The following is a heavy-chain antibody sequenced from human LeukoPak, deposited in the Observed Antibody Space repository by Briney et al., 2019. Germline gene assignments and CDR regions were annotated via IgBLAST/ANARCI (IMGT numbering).Heavy chain of an antibody. CDR2: IYTSGST. D-gene: IGHD3-22*01. Sequence: SQTLSLTCTVSGGSISSGSYYWSWIRQPAGKGLEWIGRIYTSGSTNYNPSLKSRVTISVDTSKNQFSLKVNSVTAADTAVYFCARRHYYDSGAYYHYFDYWGQGTLVTVSS. CDR3: ARRHYYDSGAYYHYFDY. V-gene: IGHV4-61*02. CDR1: GGSISSGSYY. J-gene: IGHJ4*02.